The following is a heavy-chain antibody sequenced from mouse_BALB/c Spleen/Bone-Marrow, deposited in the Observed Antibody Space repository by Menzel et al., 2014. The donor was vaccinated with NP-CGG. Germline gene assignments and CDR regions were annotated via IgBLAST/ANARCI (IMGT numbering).Heavy chain of an antibody. CDR3: ARRGYDGAY. J-gene: IGHJ3*01. CDR2: ILPGSGST. D-gene: IGHD2-14*01. V-gene: IGHV1-9*01. CDR1: GYTFSSYW. Sequence: VMLVESGAELMKPGDSVKISCKATGYTFSSYWIEWVKQRPGHGLEWIGEILPGSGSTNYNEKFKGKATFTADTSSNTAYMQLSSLTAEDSAVYYCARRGYDGAYWGQGTLVTVSA.